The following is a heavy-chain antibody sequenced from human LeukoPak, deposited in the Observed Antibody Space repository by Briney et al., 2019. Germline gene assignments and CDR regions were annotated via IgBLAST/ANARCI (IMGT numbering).Heavy chain of an antibody. J-gene: IGHJ4*02. V-gene: IGHV1-69*04. CDR1: GGTFIYA. D-gene: IGHD3-10*01. CDR2: IIPILHIA. CDR3: TKEGGSGSYHLDN. Sequence: SVKVSCKASGGTFIYAISWVRQAPGQGLEWMGRIIPILHIANYAQKFQGRVTITADKSTSTAYMELSSLRSEDTAVYYCTKEGGSGSYHLDNWGQGTLVTVSS.